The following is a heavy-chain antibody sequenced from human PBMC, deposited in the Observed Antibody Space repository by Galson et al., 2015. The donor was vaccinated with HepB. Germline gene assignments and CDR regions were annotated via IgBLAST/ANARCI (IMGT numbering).Heavy chain of an antibody. Sequence: QSGAEVKKPGESLKISCKGSGYSFTSYWIGWVRQMPGKGLEWMGIIYPGDSDTRYSPSFQGQVTISADKSISTAYLQWSSLRASDTAMYYCARRSYYYDSSGRNWFDPWGQGTLVTVSS. CDR2: IYPGDSDT. V-gene: IGHV5-51*01. CDR1: GYSFTSYW. J-gene: IGHJ5*02. D-gene: IGHD3-22*01. CDR3: ARRSYYYDSSGRNWFDP.